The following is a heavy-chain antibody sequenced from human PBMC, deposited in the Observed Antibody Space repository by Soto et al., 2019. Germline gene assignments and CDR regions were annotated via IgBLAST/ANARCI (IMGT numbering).Heavy chain of an antibody. D-gene: IGHD5-12*01. CDR3: TRNSRGYSGYDGGDYYYYMDV. V-gene: IGHV3-49*03. Sequence: EVQLVESGGGLVQPGRSLRLSCTASGFTFGDYAMSWFRQAPGKGREWVGFIRSKAYGGTTEYAASVKGRFTISRDDSKSIAYLQMNSLKTEDTAVYYCTRNSRGYSGYDGGDYYYYMDVWGKGTTVTVSS. J-gene: IGHJ6*03. CDR1: GFTFGDYA. CDR2: IRSKAYGGTT.